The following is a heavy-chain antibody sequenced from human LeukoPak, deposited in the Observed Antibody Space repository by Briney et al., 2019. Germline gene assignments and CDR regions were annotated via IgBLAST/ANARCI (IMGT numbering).Heavy chain of an antibody. J-gene: IGHJ3*02. CDR1: GYTFTGYY. CDR2: INPNSGGT. V-gene: IGHV1-2*02. Sequence: ASVKVSCKASGYTFTGYYMHWVRQAPGQGLEWMRWINPNSGGTNYAQKFQGRVTMTRDTSISTAYMELSRLRSGDTAVYYCAKGAGTISPFDAFDIWGQGTMVTVSS. CDR3: AKGAGTISPFDAFDI. D-gene: IGHD1-1*01.